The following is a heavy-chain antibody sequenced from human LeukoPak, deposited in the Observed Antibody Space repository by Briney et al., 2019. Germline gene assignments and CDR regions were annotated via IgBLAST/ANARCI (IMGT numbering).Heavy chain of an antibody. CDR3: ARGRYVRIAAAGKKNDAFDI. V-gene: IGHV4-59*01. CDR2: IYYSGST. D-gene: IGHD6-13*01. CDR1: GGSISSYY. Sequence: SETLSLTCTVSGGSISSYYWSWIRQPPGKGLEWIGYIYYSGSTNYNPSLKSRVTISVDTSKNQFSLKLSSVTAADTAVYYCARGRYVRIAAAGKKNDAFDIWGQGTMVTASS. J-gene: IGHJ3*02.